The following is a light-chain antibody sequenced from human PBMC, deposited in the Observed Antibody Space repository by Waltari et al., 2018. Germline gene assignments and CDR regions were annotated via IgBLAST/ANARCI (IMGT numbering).Light chain of an antibody. V-gene: IGKV3-11*01. CDR2: DAS. CDR3: QQRNTWWT. CDR1: QSVGSY. Sequence: EIVLTQSPATLSLSPGERATLSCRASQSVGSYLAWYQTRPGQAPRLLIYDASSRATGIPARFSGSGSETDFTLTISSLEPEDFAVYYCQQRNTWWTFGQGTKVEIK. J-gene: IGKJ1*01.